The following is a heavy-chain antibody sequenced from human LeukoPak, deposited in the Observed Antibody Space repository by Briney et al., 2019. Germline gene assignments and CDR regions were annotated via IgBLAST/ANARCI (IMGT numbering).Heavy chain of an antibody. CDR1: GYTFTSYA. CDR3: ARERSQWELWLM. CDR2: INAGNGNT. J-gene: IGHJ4*02. Sequence: ASVKVSCKASGYTFTSYAMHWVRQAPRQRLEWMGWINAGNGNTKYSQKFQGRVTITRDTSASTAYMELSSLRSEDTAVYYCARERSQWELWLMWGQGTLVTVSS. D-gene: IGHD1-26*01. V-gene: IGHV1-3*01.